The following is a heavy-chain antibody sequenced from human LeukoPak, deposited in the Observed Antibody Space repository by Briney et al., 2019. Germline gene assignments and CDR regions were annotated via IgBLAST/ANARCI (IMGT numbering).Heavy chain of an antibody. Sequence: PSETLSLTCTVSGGSISSYYWSWIRQPPGKGLEWIGYIYYSGSTNYNPSLKSRVTISVDTSENQFSLKLSSVTAADAAVYYCASTGYYYDSSGYYYADYWGQGTLVTVSS. CDR2: IYYSGST. V-gene: IGHV4-59*01. CDR1: GGSISSYY. D-gene: IGHD3-22*01. CDR3: ASTGYYYDSSGYYYADY. J-gene: IGHJ4*02.